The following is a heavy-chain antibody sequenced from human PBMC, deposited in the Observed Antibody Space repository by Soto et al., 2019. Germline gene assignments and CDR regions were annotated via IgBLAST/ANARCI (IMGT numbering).Heavy chain of an antibody. CDR2: ISYDGSNK. CDR1: GFTFSSYG. V-gene: IGHV3-30*03. Sequence: GGSLRLSCAASGFTFSSYGMHWVRQAPGEGLEWVAVISYDGSNKYYADSVKGRFTISRDNSKNTLYLQMNSLRAEDTAVYYCATGTTVVTVALDYWGQGTLVTVSS. J-gene: IGHJ4*02. D-gene: IGHD4-17*01. CDR3: ATGTTVVTVALDY.